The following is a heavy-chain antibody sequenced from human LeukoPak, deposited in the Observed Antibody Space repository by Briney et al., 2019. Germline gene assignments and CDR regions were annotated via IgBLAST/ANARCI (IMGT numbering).Heavy chain of an antibody. J-gene: IGHJ3*02. CDR2: ISGSGGST. D-gene: IGHD6-13*01. CDR3: ARDRRGIAAAGTDAFDI. CDR1: GFTFSSYA. V-gene: IGHV3-23*01. Sequence: PGGSLRLSCAASGFTFSSYAMSWVRQAPGKGLEWVSAISGSGGSTYYADSVKGRFTISRDNSKNSLYLQMNSPRAEDTAVYYCARDRRGIAAAGTDAFDIWGQGTMVTVSS.